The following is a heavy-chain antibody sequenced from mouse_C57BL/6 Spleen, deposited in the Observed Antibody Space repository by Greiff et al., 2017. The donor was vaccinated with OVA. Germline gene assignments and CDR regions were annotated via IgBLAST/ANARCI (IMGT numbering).Heavy chain of an antibody. J-gene: IGHJ4*01. CDR1: GYTFTGYW. D-gene: IGHD1-1*01. CDR2: ILPGSGST. CDR3: ARRITTVVAPAMDY. Sequence: QVQLQQSGAELMKPGASVKLSCKATGYTFTGYWIEWVKQRPGHGLEWIGEILPGSGSTNYNEQFKGKATFASDPSSNTAYMQLSSRTTEDSAIYYCARRITTVVAPAMDYWGQGTSVTVSS. V-gene: IGHV1-9*01.